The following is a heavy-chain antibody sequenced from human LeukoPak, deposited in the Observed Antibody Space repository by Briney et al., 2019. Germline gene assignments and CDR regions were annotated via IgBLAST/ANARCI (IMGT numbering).Heavy chain of an antibody. J-gene: IGHJ4*02. CDR3: TRESGSYHGNDY. CDR1: GGTFSSYA. Sequence: GASVKVSCKASGGTFSSYAISWVRQAPGQGLEWMGRINPNNGGTNYAQKFQGRVTVTGDTSISTAYMELSSLRSDDTAVYYCTRESGSYHGNDYWGQGTLVTVSS. V-gene: IGHV1-2*06. D-gene: IGHD1-26*01. CDR2: INPNNGGT.